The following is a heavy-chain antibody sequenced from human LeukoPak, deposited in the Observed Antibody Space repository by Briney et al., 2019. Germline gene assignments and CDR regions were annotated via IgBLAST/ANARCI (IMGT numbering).Heavy chain of an antibody. CDR1: GGSFSGYY. V-gene: IGHV4-34*01. D-gene: IGHD6-13*01. CDR2: INHSGST. J-gene: IGHJ5*02. CDR3: ARAGALRRWSYPYNWFDP. Sequence: PSETLSLTCAVYGGSFSGYYWSWIRQPPGKGLEWIGEINHSGSTNYNPSLKSRVTISVDTSKNQFSLKLSSVTAADTAVYYCARAGALRRWSYPYNWFDPWGQGTLVTASS.